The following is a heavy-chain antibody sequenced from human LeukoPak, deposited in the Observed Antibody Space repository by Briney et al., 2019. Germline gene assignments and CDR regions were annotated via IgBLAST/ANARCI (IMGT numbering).Heavy chain of an antibody. Sequence: SGGSLRLSCTASGFTVGDYAMSAVLQAPGEGLEWVVFIRSKACGGTTEYAASVKGRFTISRDDSKSIAYLQMNSLKTEDTAVYYCTRTVLGCFAEVYFDYWGQGTLVTVSS. CDR1: GFTVGDYA. CDR2: IRSKACGGTT. D-gene: IGHD2-8*01. V-gene: IGHV3-49*04. CDR3: TRTVLGCFAEVYFDY. J-gene: IGHJ4*02.